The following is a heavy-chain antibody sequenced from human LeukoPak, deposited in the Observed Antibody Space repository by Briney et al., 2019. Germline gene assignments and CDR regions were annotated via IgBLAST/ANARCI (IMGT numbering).Heavy chain of an antibody. CDR1: GFTFSSYS. CDR3: ARERDTVPPPGWFDP. Sequence: GGSLRLSCAASGFTFSSYSMNWVRQAPGKGLEWVSSISSSSSYIYHADSVKGRFTISRDNAKNSLYLQMNSLRAEDTAVYYCARERDTVPPPGWFDPWGQGTLVTVSS. D-gene: IGHD5-18*01. V-gene: IGHV3-21*01. CDR2: ISSSSSYI. J-gene: IGHJ5*02.